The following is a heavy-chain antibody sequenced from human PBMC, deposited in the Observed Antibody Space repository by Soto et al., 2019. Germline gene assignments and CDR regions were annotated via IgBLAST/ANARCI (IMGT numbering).Heavy chain of an antibody. J-gene: IGHJ4*02. V-gene: IGHV3-30-3*01. CDR2: ISIDGSNS. Sequence: QGQLVESGGGVVQPGRSLRLSCAASGFTFSAYAMHWVRQTPGKGLEWLALISIDGSNSYYADSVKGRFTISRDNSKTTLYLQMNSLRAEDTAMYYCARGGLYQGATLYWGQGTVVTVSS. CDR3: ARGGLYQGATLY. D-gene: IGHD1-26*01. CDR1: GFTFSAYA.